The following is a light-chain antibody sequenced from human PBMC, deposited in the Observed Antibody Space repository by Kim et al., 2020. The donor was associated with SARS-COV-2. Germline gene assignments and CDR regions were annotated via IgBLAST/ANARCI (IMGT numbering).Light chain of an antibody. Sequence: GQSITISCTGTSSDVGYYNLVSWYQQHPGRAPKLMIYEVNKRPSGVSSRFSGSKSGNTASLTISGLQAEDEADYFCSSYAGSSTLVFGGGTQLTVL. CDR3: SSYAGSSTLV. CDR2: EVN. CDR1: SSDVGYYNL. V-gene: IGLV2-23*02. J-gene: IGLJ2*01.